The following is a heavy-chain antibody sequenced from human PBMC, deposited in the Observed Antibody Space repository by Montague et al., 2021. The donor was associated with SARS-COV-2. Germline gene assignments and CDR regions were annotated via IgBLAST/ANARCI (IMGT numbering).Heavy chain of an antibody. D-gene: IGHD3-9*01. CDR1: GDNVSSQSVA. CDR2: TYYRSKWDS. CDR3: ASSGITLTGLDAFDI. Sequence: CAISGDNVSSQSVAWNWIRQSPSRGLEWLGRTYYRSKWDSDYAEAVKRRLVITPDTSKNQVSLQLNSVIPEDTAVYFCASSGITLTGLDAFDIWGQGTMVTVSS. J-gene: IGHJ3*02. V-gene: IGHV6-1*01.